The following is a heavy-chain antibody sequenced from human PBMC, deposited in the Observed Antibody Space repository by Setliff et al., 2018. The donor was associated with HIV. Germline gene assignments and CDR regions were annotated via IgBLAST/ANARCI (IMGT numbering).Heavy chain of an antibody. CDR3: AREIRTVYTGGHYFYGIDV. CDR1: GFIFSNHD. J-gene: IGHJ6*02. V-gene: IGHV3-13*01. Sequence: PGGSLRLSCEASGFIFSNHDFHWVRQAAGKGLEWVSAIGTGGDTYYVDSVKGRFTISRENARNSLYLQMNSLRVGDTAVYYCAREIRTVYTGGHYFYGIDVWGQGTAVTVSS. D-gene: IGHD3-16*01. CDR2: IGTGGDT.